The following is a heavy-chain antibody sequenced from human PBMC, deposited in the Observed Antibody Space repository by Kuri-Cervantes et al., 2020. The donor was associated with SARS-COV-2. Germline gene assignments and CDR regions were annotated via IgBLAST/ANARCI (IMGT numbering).Heavy chain of an antibody. D-gene: IGHD3-3*01. CDR2: ISAYNGNT. CDR1: GYTFTSYG. V-gene: IGHV1-18*01. J-gene: IGHJ4*02. CDR3: ARDGRFLEWFSPTRTNLDY. Sequence: ASVKVSCKASGYTFTSYGISWVRQAPGQGLEWMGWISAYNGNTNYAQKLQGRVTMTTDTSTSTAYMELRSLRSDDTAVYYRARDGRFLEWFSPTRTNLDYWGQGTLVTVSS.